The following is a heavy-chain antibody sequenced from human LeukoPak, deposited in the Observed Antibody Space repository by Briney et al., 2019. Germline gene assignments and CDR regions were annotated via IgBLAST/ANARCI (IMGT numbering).Heavy chain of an antibody. V-gene: IGHV1-69*05. CDR3: ARERYCTNGVCYDY. D-gene: IGHD2-8*01. CDR2: IIPIFGTA. Sequence: ASVKVSCKASGGTFSSYAISWVRQAPGQGLEWMGGIIPIFGTANYAQKFQGRVTITTDESTSTAYMELSSLRSEDTAVYYCARERYCTNGVCYDYWGQGTLVTVSS. CDR1: GGTFSSYA. J-gene: IGHJ4*02.